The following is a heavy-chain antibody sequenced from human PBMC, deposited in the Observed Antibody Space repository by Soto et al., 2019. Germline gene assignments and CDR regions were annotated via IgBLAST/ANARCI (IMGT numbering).Heavy chain of an antibody. CDR1: GGTFSSYA. Sequence: SVKVSCKASGGTFSSYAISWVRQAPGQGLEWMGGIIPIFGTANYAQKFQGRVTITADESTSTAYMELSRRRSKDTAVYYCAREFGHELAFDLWGQGTMVTVSS. CDR3: AREFGHELAFDL. V-gene: IGHV1-69*13. CDR2: IIPIFGTA. D-gene: IGHD1-26*01. J-gene: IGHJ3*01.